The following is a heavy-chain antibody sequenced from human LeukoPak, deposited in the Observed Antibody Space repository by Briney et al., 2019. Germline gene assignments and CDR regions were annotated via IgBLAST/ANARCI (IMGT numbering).Heavy chain of an antibody. J-gene: IGHJ4*02. Sequence: GSVKVSCKASGYTFTSYDINWVRQATGQGLEWMGWMNPNSGNTGYAQKFQGGVTMTRNTSISTAYMELSSLRSEDTAVYYCARQYYDFWSGYYNDYWGQGTLVTVSS. CDR1: GYTFTSYD. V-gene: IGHV1-8*01. D-gene: IGHD3-3*01. CDR2: MNPNSGNT. CDR3: ARQYYDFWSGYYNDY.